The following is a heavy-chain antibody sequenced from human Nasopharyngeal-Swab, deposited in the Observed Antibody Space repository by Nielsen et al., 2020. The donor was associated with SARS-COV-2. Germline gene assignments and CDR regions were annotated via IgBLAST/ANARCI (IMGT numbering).Heavy chain of an antibody. Sequence: SETLSPTCAVYGWSSNGYYWSWIRQFPGKGLECIGEINHSGSTNYNPSLKSRVTISVDTSENQFSLKLSSVTAAETAVYYCGKDHYSVSGSYVPYYWGQGTLVTVSS. CDR1: GWSSNGYY. D-gene: IGHD3-10*01. CDR3: GKDHYSVSGSYVPYY. V-gene: IGHV4-34*01. J-gene: IGHJ4*02. CDR2: INHSGST.